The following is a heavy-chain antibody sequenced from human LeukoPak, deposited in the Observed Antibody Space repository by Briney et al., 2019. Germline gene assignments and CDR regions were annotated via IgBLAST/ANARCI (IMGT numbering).Heavy chain of an antibody. Sequence: GAPVKVSCKASGYTFTGHYIHWVRQAPGRGFEWMGFINPLSGGTTTYAQKFKGRVILTKDMSTSTVYMELNSLTSEDTAIYYCARDWRGSGWPTLDYWGQGTLVTVSS. V-gene: IGHV1-46*01. CDR1: GYTFTGHY. CDR3: ARDWRGSGWPTLDY. J-gene: IGHJ4*02. D-gene: IGHD6-19*01. CDR2: INPLSGGTT.